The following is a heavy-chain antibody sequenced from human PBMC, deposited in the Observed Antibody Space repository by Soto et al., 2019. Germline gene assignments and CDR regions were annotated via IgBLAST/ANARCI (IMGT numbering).Heavy chain of an antibody. D-gene: IGHD1-26*01. CDR3: ARGPSGDKVDY. V-gene: IGHV4-59*08. CDR1: GGSISFYY. CDR2: IYYSGSA. J-gene: IGHJ4*02. Sequence: SETLSLTCTVSGGSISFYYWSWIRQPPGKGLEWIGHIYYSGSANYNPSLKSRVTISVDTSKNQFSLKLSSVTAADTAVYYCARGPSGDKVDYWGQGTLVTVSS.